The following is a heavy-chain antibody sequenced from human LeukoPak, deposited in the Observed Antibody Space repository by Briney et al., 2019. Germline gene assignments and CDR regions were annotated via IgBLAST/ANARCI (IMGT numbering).Heavy chain of an antibody. D-gene: IGHD6-13*01. CDR1: GFTFSRSD. Sequence: GGSLRLSCSASGFTFSRSDMIWVRQAPGKGLEWVSIISGSGGSTFYADSVRGRFTISRGNSDNRLYLQMNSLRVEDTAVYFCVKKGSSWSPRFDSWGQGTLVTVSS. CDR3: VKKGSSWSPRFDS. J-gene: IGHJ4*02. CDR2: ISGSGGST. V-gene: IGHV3-23*01.